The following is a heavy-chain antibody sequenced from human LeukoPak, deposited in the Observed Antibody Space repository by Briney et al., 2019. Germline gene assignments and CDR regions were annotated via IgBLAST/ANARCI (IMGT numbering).Heavy chain of an antibody. D-gene: IGHD3-16*01. V-gene: IGHV3-43*02. CDR2: ISGGGDKI. CDR3: ATTTDEIMITFGGANAFDI. Sequence: GESLTLSCAASGFTFGHYAMHWLRHVPGKGLEWISVISGGGDKIDYAESVKGRLSVSRDNAKNSLYLQMNSLRAEDTAVYYCATTTDEIMITFGGANAFDIWGQGTMVTVSS. J-gene: IGHJ3*02. CDR1: GFTFGHYA.